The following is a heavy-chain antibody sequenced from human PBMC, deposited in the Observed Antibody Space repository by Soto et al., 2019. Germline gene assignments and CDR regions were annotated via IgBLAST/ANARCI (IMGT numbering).Heavy chain of an antibody. CDR3: THRRGYVWGSKFDY. V-gene: IGHV2-5*02. Sequence: QITLKESGPTLVKPTQTLTLTCTFSGFSLSTSGVGVGWIRQPPGKALEWLALIYWDDDKRYSPSLKSRLTITKDTAKNQVVLTMTNMDPVDTATYYCTHRRGYVWGSKFDYWGQGTLVTVSS. CDR1: GFSLSTSGVG. CDR2: IYWDDDK. J-gene: IGHJ4*02. D-gene: IGHD3-16*01.